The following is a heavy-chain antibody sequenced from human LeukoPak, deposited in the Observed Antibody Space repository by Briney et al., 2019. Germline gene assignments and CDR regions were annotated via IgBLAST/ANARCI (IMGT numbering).Heavy chain of an antibody. CDR1: GFTVSSNY. J-gene: IGHJ6*02. Sequence: PGGSLRLSCAASGFTVSSNYMNWVRQAPGKGLEWVPVIYSGGNTYYADSVKGRFTISRDNSKNTLYLQMNSLRAEDTAVYYCARTPMFYFYGMDVWGRGTTVTVSS. D-gene: IGHD2-15*01. V-gene: IGHV3-66*01. CDR2: IYSGGNT. CDR3: ARTPMFYFYGMDV.